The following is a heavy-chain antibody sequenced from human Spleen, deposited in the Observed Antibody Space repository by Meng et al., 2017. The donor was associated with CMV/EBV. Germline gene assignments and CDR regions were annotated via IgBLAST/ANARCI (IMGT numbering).Heavy chain of an antibody. Sequence: ASVKVSCKASGYTFTSYGISWVRQAPGQGLEWMGWISAYNGNTNYAQKLQGRVTMTTDTSTSTAYMELRSLRFDDTAVYYCARDGCSSTSCYLFRRYGMDVWGQGTTVTVSS. CDR1: GYTFTSYG. J-gene: IGHJ6*02. CDR3: ARDGCSSTSCYLFRRYGMDV. CDR2: ISAYNGNT. V-gene: IGHV1-18*01. D-gene: IGHD2-2*01.